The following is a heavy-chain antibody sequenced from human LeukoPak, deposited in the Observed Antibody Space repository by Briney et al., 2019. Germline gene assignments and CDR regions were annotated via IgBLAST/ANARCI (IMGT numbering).Heavy chain of an antibody. Sequence: GESLKISCKGSGYSFTNYWIGWVRQMPGEGLEWMGIIHPRDSDTRYSPSFQGQVTISVDKSISTAYLQRTSLKASDTAMYYCAIGVKMTLYAFDVWGQGTMVTVSS. CDR1: GYSFTNYW. J-gene: IGHJ3*01. V-gene: IGHV5-51*01. D-gene: IGHD2-21*01. CDR2: IHPRDSDT. CDR3: AIGVKMTLYAFDV.